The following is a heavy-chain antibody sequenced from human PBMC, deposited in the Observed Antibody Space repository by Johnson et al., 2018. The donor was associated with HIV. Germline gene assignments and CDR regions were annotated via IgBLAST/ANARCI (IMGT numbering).Heavy chain of an antibody. J-gene: IGHJ3*02. Sequence: QEQLVESGGGVVQPGRSPRLSCAASGFTFSDYYMSWIRQAPGKGLEWVSYISSSGSTIYYADSVKGRFTISRDNAKNSLYLQMNSLRAEDTAVYYCARDSWGIAARPEVWRSFDIWGQGTMVTVSS. CDR3: ARDSWGIAARPEVWRSFDI. CDR1: GFTFSDYY. V-gene: IGHV3-11*04. D-gene: IGHD6-6*01. CDR2: ISSSGSTI.